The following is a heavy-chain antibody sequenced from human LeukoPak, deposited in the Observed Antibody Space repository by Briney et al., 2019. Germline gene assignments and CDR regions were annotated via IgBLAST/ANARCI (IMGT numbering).Heavy chain of an antibody. CDR2: IYHSGST. CDR3: ASIASYGSGSFPFDY. CDR1: GYSISSGYY. V-gene: IGHV4-38-2*02. J-gene: IGHJ4*02. Sequence: SETLSLTCTVSGYSISSGYYWGWIRQPPGKGLWGIGSIYHSGSTYYNPSLKSRVTISVDTSKNQFSLKLSSVTAADTAVYYCASIASYGSGSFPFDYWGQGTLVTVSS. D-gene: IGHD3-10*01.